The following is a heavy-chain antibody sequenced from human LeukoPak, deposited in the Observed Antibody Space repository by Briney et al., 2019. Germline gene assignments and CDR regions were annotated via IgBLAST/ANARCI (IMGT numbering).Heavy chain of an antibody. CDR3: ARGRSSGYANRYYFDY. Sequence: SETLSLTCTVSGGAISSGGYYWSWIRQHPGKGLEWIGYIYYSGSTYYNPSLKSRVTISVDTSRNQFSLKLISVTAADTAVYYCARGRSSGYANRYYFDYWGQGTLVTVSS. D-gene: IGHD3-22*01. V-gene: IGHV4-31*03. J-gene: IGHJ4*02. CDR1: GGAISSGGYY. CDR2: IYYSGST.